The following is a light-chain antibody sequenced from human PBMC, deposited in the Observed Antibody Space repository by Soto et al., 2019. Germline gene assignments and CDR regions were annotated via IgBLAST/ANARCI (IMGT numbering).Light chain of an antibody. CDR2: DVS. J-gene: IGLJ1*01. CDR3: SSYTTTGTQV. CDR1: TSDVGGFDY. Sequence: QSVLTQPASVSGSPGQSITLSCTGTTSDVGGFDYVSWYQQHPGKAPKLMIFDVSNRPSGVSDRFSGSKSGNTASLTISGLQAEDEADYYCSSYTTTGTQVFGTGTKVPS. V-gene: IGLV2-14*03.